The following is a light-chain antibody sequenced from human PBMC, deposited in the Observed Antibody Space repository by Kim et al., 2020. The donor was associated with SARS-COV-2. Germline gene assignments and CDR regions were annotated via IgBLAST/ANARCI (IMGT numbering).Light chain of an antibody. J-gene: IGKJ4*01. Sequence: EIVLTQSPGTLSLSPGERATLSCRTSQSTGNNYLAWYQQKPGQAPRLLIYDASRRATGIPDRFSGSGSGTDFSLTISRLEPEDFALFYCQQYGHSPLTFGGGTKVDIK. CDR3: QQYGHSPLT. CDR1: QSTGNNY. CDR2: DAS. V-gene: IGKV3-20*01.